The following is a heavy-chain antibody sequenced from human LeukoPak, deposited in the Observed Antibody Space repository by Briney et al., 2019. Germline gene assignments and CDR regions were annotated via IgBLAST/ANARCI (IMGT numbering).Heavy chain of an antibody. V-gene: IGHV4-34*01. Sequence: SETPSLTCAVYGGSFSGYYWSWIRQPPGKGLEWIGEINHSGSTNYNPSLKSRVTISVDTSKNQFSLKLSSVTAADTAVYYCARGQSYGSPRPFDYWGQGTLVTVSS. CDR3: ARGQSYGSPRPFDY. J-gene: IGHJ4*02. CDR2: INHSGST. CDR1: GGSFSGYY. D-gene: IGHD5-18*01.